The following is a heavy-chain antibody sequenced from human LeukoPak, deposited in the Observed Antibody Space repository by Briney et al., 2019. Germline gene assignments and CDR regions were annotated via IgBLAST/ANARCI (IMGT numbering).Heavy chain of an antibody. CDR2: ISSSSSYI. V-gene: IGHV3-21*01. CDR1: GFTFSSYS. D-gene: IGHD2-2*01. Sequence: GGSLRLSCAASGFTFSSYSMNWVRQAPGKGLEWVSSISSSSSYIYYADSVKGRFTISRDNAKNSLYLQMNSLRAEDTAVYYCAKGGGCSSTSCYVYYYYYMDVWGKGTTVTISS. CDR3: AKGGGCSSTSCYVYYYYYMDV. J-gene: IGHJ6*03.